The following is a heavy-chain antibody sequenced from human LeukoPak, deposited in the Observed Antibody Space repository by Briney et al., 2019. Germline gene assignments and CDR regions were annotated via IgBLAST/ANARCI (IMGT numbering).Heavy chain of an antibody. J-gene: IGHJ4*02. CDR2: INPSGDNT. Sequence: GASVKVSCKASGYTFTSYYMYWVRQAPGQGLEWMGIINPSGDNTNYAQKFQGRVTMTRDTSTSTVYMELSSLRSEDTAVYYCARDEVDGYNYWGQGTLVTVSS. V-gene: IGHV1-46*01. CDR1: GYTFTSYY. CDR3: ARDEVDGYNY. D-gene: IGHD5-24*01.